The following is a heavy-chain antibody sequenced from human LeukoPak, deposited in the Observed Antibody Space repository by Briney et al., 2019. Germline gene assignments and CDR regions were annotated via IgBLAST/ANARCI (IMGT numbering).Heavy chain of an antibody. D-gene: IGHD3-10*01. Sequence: GASVKVSCKASGYSFTMYGISWVRQAPGQGLEWMGWISGFNAYTNYAQKLQGTVTMTTDTSTSTAYMEVRGLRSDDTAVYYCARDHWSHYYGSGGENYFDPWGQGTLVTVSS. CDR2: ISGFNAYT. V-gene: IGHV1-18*01. CDR1: GYSFTMYG. CDR3: ARDHWSHYYGSGGENYFDP. J-gene: IGHJ5*02.